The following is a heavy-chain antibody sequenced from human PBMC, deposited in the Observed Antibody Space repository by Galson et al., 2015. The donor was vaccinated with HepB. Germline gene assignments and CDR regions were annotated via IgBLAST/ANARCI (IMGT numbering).Heavy chain of an antibody. CDR3: ARSYYYYALDV. V-gene: IGHV3-33*01. CDR1: RFTFSNYG. J-gene: IGHJ6*02. CDR2: IWFDGSNK. Sequence: SLRLSCAASRFTFSNYGMHWVRQAPGKGLEWVAGIWFDGSNKFYADSVKGRFTISRDNSKNRLYLQMNRLRAEDTAVYYCARSYYYYALDVWGQGTTVTVSS.